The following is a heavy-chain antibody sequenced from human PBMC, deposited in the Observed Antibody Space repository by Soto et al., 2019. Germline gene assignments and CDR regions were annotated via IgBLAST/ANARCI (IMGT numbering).Heavy chain of an antibody. J-gene: IGHJ2*01. Sequence: GGSLRLSCAVSGFTVSNIYMSWVRQAPGKALECVSVIYGGDTTYYADSVKGRFTVSRDDSKNTLYLQMNTLRPEDTAIYYCARDPSRGSDWARYLDLWGRGTLVTVS. D-gene: IGHD1-26*01. CDR3: ARDPSRGSDWARYLDL. CDR1: GFTVSNIY. CDR2: IYGGDTT. V-gene: IGHV3-66*01.